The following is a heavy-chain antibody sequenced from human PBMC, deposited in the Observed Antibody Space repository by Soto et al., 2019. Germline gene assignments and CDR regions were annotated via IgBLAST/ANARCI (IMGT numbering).Heavy chain of an antibody. J-gene: IGHJ6*02. V-gene: IGHV2-5*02. CDR1: GFSLSADGVG. Sequence: QITLKESGPTLVKPTQTLTLTCTFSGFSLSADGVGVGWIRQPPGKALEWLALIYWDDDKRYSPSLESRLTITKDTSRNQVVLTMTTMDLVDTATYYCAHSRAPRVLDVWGQGTTVTVSS. D-gene: IGHD2-8*01. CDR2: IYWDDDK. CDR3: AHSRAPRVLDV.